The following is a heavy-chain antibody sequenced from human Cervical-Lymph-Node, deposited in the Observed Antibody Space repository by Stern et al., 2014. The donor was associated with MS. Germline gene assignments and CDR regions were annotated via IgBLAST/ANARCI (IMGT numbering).Heavy chain of an antibody. Sequence: QMQLVQSGAAVKKPGSSVKVSCKAPGGTLSNYGISWVRQAPGQGLEWMGGIIPMFATANYAQKFQGRVTITADDSTTTAYNALSSMTSEDTAVYYCARDGDSSMLGLDVWGQGTTVTVSS. CDR1: GGTLSNYG. D-gene: IGHD4-17*01. CDR2: IIPMFATA. J-gene: IGHJ6*02. V-gene: IGHV1-69*01. CDR3: ARDGDSSMLGLDV.